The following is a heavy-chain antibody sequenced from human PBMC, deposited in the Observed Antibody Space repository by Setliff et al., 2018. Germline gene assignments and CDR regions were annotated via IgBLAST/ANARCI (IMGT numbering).Heavy chain of an antibody. J-gene: IGHJ5*02. CDR1: GDSISSGTYY. Sequence: SETLSLTCTVSGDSISSGTYYWGWIRQPPGKGLEWIGSRYYSGHTYYNPSLKSRVAMSVDKAKNQLSLNLRSVSAADTAIYYCAKHGEESKVTTYLASWGQGTLVTVSS. V-gene: IGHV4-39*01. D-gene: IGHD4-17*01. CDR2: RYYSGHT. CDR3: AKHGEESKVTTYLAS.